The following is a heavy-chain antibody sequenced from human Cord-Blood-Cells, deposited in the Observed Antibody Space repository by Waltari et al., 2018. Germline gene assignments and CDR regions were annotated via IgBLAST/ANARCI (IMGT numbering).Heavy chain of an antibody. J-gene: IGHJ4*02. Sequence: DVQLVESGGGLVKPGGSLRLSCAASGFTFSSYSMNWVRQAPGKGLEWVSFMSSSSSYIYYADSVKGRFTISRDNAKNSLYLQMNSLRAEDTAVYYCARVFYGSGIFDYWGQGTLVTVSS. D-gene: IGHD3-10*01. V-gene: IGHV3-21*01. CDR2: MSSSSSYI. CDR3: ARVFYGSGIFDY. CDR1: GFTFSSYS.